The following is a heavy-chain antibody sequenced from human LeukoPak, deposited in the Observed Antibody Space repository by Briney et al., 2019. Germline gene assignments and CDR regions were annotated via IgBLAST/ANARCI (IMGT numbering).Heavy chain of an antibody. CDR1: GYSFTTYW. CDR2: IYPGDSDA. CDR3: ARQGRIVVVTTTHDAFDI. J-gene: IGHJ3*02. D-gene: IGHD2-21*02. Sequence: KGGESLKISCTGFGYSFTTYWIGWVRQMPGKGLEWMGIIYPGDSDARYSPSLQGQVTISVDKSISTAYLQWSSLKASDTAMYYCARQGRIVVVTTTHDAFDIWGQGTMVTVSS. V-gene: IGHV5-51*01.